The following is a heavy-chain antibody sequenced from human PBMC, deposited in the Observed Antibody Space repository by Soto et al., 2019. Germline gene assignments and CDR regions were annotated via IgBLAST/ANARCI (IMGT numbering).Heavy chain of an antibody. J-gene: IGHJ6*02. CDR1: GFTFSDYA. D-gene: IGHD6-13*01. CDR2: ISGSGGSA. V-gene: IGHV3-23*01. CDR3: ARDFDTSREDWAYYGIDV. Sequence: GGSLRLSCAASGFTFSDYAMSWVRQAPGEGLDWVSSISGSGGSAYYADSVKGRFTISRDNSKNTLYLQMSSLRAEDTAVYYCARDFDTSREDWAYYGIDVWGQGTTVTVSS.